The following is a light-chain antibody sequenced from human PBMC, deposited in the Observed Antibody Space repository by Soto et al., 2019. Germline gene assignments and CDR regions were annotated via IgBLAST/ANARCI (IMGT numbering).Light chain of an antibody. V-gene: IGLV2-14*01. CDR2: EVG. Sequence: QAASVSGSPGQSITISCTGTSSDVGGYNFVSWYQQHPGKAPKLMIYEVGNRPSGVSNRFSGSKSGNTASLTISGLQAEDEADYYCSSYTSSSTLVVFGGGTKLTVL. J-gene: IGLJ2*01. CDR3: SSYTSSSTLVV. CDR1: SSDVGGYNF.